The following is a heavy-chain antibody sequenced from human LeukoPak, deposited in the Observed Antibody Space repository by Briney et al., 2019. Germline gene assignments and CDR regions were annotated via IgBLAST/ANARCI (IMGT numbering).Heavy chain of an antibody. CDR1: GGTFSSYA. D-gene: IGHD3-22*01. CDR3: ARSSYYYDSSGYYYGPSLFDY. Sequence: PVKVSCKASGGTFSSYAISWVRQAPGQGLEWKGRIIPILGIANYAQKFQGRVTITADKSTSTAYMELSSLRSEDTAVYYCARSSYYYDSSGYYYGPSLFDYWGQGTLVTVSS. J-gene: IGHJ4*02. CDR2: IIPILGIA. V-gene: IGHV1-69*04.